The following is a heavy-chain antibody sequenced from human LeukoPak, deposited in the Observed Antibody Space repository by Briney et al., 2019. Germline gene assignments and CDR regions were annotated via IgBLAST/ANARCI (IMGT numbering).Heavy chain of an antibody. CDR3: ARGPPRYQLLFFGY. CDR2: ISSSSSYI. Sequence: GGSLRLSCAASGFTFSSYSMNWVRQAPGKGLEWVSSISSSSSYIYYADSVRGRFTISRDNAKNSLYLQMNSLRAEDTAVYYCARGPPRYQLLFFGYWGQGTLVAVSS. D-gene: IGHD2-2*01. J-gene: IGHJ4*02. V-gene: IGHV3-21*04. CDR1: GFTFSSYS.